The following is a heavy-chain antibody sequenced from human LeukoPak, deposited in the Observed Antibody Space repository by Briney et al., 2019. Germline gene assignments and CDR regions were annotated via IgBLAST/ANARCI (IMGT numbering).Heavy chain of an antibody. J-gene: IGHJ4*02. CDR1: GFTFSSYA. CDR2: ISYDGSNK. Sequence: GGSLRLSCAASGFTFSSYAMHWVRQAPGKGLEWVAVISYDGSNKYYADSVKGRFTISRDNSKNTLYLQMNSLRAEDTAVYYCAKNGEEDFDYWGQGTLVTVSS. D-gene: IGHD1-1*01. CDR3: AKNGEEDFDY. V-gene: IGHV3-30*04.